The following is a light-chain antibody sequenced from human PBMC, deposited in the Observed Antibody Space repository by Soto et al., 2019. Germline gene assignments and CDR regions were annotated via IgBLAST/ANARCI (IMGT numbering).Light chain of an antibody. CDR3: HQYNNWPWT. J-gene: IGKJ1*01. CDR1: QRVSSH. CDR2: AAS. Sequence: ETVMTRSPVTLSVCPGDTATLSLRASQRVSSHLAWYQQKPGQPPRLLIYAASTRATGIAGRFSGSGYETEFTLIIRSLQSEDSALYYCHQYNNWPWTFGQGTKVDIK. V-gene: IGKV3-15*01.